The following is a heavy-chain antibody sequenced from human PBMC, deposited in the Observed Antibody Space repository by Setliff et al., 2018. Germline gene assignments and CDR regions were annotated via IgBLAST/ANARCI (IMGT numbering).Heavy chain of an antibody. J-gene: IGHJ3*02. D-gene: IGHD3-22*01. CDR1: GFTFSNFA. CDR2: ISFDGSDT. V-gene: IGHV3-30*04. CDR3: ARTGYYYDSSGYYLPPNAFDI. Sequence: LRLSCAASGFTFSNFAMHWVRQAPGKGLEWVAEISFDGSDTDYADSVKGRFTISRDNSKNTLYLQMDSLRPEDTAMYYCARTGYYYDSSGYYLPPNAFDIWGQGTMVTVSS.